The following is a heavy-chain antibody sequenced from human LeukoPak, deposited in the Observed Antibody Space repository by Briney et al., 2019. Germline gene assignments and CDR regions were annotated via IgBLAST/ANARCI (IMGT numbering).Heavy chain of an antibody. CDR3: AKRDRRDGYRSYGMDV. Sequence: GGSLRLSCVGSGFTFRSHAMSWVRQAPEKGLEFVSGIYENGGTTYYADSVKGRFTISRDNSKNTLYLQMNSLRAEDTAVYYCAKRDRRDGYRSYGMDVWGQGTTVTVSS. D-gene: IGHD5-24*01. J-gene: IGHJ6*02. CDR2: IYENGGTT. V-gene: IGHV3-23*01. CDR1: GFTFRSHA.